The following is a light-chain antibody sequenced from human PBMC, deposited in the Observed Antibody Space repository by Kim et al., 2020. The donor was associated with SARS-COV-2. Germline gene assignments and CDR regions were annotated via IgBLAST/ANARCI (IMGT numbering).Light chain of an antibody. J-gene: IGKJ4*01. Sequence: SPGERATRSCRASQSVSSSLAWYQQKPGQAPRLLIYGASTRATGIPGRFSGSGSGTEFTLTISSLQSEDFAVYYCQHYNNWPPLTFGGGTKVDIK. CDR3: QHYNNWPPLT. CDR1: QSVSSS. CDR2: GAS. V-gene: IGKV3-15*01.